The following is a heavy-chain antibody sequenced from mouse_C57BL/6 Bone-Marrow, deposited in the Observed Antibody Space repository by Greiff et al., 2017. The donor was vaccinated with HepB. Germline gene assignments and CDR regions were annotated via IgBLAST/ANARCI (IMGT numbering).Heavy chain of an antibody. J-gene: IGHJ2*01. V-gene: IGHV1-81*01. CDR3: ARGDYLDYFDY. Sequence: VMLVESGAELARPGASVKLSCKASGYTFTSYGISWVKQRTGQGLEWIGEIYPRSGNTYYNEKFKGKATLTADKSSSTAYMELRSLTSEDSAVYFCARGDYLDYFDYWGQGTTLTVSS. CDR2: IYPRSGNT. CDR1: GYTFTSYG. D-gene: IGHD2-4*01.